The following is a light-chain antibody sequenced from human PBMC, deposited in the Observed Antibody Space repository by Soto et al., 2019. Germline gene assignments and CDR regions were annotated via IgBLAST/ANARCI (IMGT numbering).Light chain of an antibody. Sequence: DIQMTQSPSTLSASVGDRVIITCRASQSISGWMAWYQQNPGKATNLLIHKTLKSWVPSRFRGRGSGPEFTLIVSRLKPDDFATYYCQQYRTYSVGQVTNVFIK. CDR2: K. V-gene: IGKV1-5*03. CDR1: QSISGW. CDR3: QQYRTYS. J-gene: IGKJ1*01.